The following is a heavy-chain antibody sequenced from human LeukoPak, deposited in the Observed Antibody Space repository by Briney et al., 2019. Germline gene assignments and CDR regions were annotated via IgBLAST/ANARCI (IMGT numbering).Heavy chain of an antibody. J-gene: IGHJ4*02. CDR2: INPRSGGT. V-gene: IGHV1-2*02. CDR1: GYTFTGYY. D-gene: IGHD1-26*01. Sequence: ASVKVSCKASGYTFTGYYMHWVRQAPGQGLEWKGWINPRSGGTNYAQNFQGRVTMTRDTSISTAYMELSRLRSDDTAVYYCAREGVGATGDYFDYWSQGTLVTVSS. CDR3: AREGVGATGDYFDY.